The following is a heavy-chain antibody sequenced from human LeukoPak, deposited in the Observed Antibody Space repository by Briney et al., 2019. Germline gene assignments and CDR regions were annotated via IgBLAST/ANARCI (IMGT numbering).Heavy chain of an antibody. CDR1: GYTFTSYS. J-gene: IGHJ4*02. V-gene: IGHV1-18*01. Sequence: ASVKLSCKGSGYTFTSYSISWVRHGPGQGLEWMGWISAYNGETNYAQKLQGRVTMTTDTTTTTAYMELRSLRSANTAVYYCARYYYDSSGYYSFDYWGQGTLVTASS. D-gene: IGHD3-22*01. CDR2: ISAYNGET. CDR3: ARYYYDSSGYYSFDY.